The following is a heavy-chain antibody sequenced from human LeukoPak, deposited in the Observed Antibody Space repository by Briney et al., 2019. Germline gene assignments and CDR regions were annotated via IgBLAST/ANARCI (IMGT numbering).Heavy chain of an antibody. CDR3: ARDGLSYTNPNNWFDP. CDR2: ISVYNGDT. D-gene: IGHD2-2*02. J-gene: IGHJ5*02. V-gene: IGHV1-18*01. CDR1: GYPFTSYY. Sequence: GASVKVSCKASGYPFTSYYINWVRQAPGQGLEWMRWISVYNGDTNYAQNFQGRVTMTTDTSTDTAYMELRSLRYDDTAVYYCARDGLSYTNPNNWFDPWGQGTLVSVSS.